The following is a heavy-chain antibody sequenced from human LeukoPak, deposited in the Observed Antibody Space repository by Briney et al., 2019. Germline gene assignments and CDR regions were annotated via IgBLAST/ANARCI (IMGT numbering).Heavy chain of an antibody. CDR3: ARDRGRGYSYGLISDY. D-gene: IGHD5-18*01. CDR2: ISSNGGST. CDR1: GFTFSSYA. V-gene: IGHV3-64*01. Sequence: GGSLRLSCAASGFTFSSYAIHSVRQAPGKGLEYVSAISSNGGSTYYANSVKGRFTISRDNSKNALYLQMGSLRAEDMAVYYCARDRGRGYSYGLISDYWGQGTLVTVSS. J-gene: IGHJ4*02.